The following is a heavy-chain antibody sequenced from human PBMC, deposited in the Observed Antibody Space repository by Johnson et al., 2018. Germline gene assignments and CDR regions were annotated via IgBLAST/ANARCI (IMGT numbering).Heavy chain of an antibody. V-gene: IGHV3-30*04. J-gene: IGHJ6*03. CDR1: GFTFSSFA. CDR2: ISYDGTDK. D-gene: IGHD3-10*01. CDR3: ARGLRYYGSGSYSQSFYYMDV. Sequence: QVQLVQSGGVVVQPGRSLRLSCAASGFTFSSFAMHWVRHTTGKGLEWVALISYDGTDKYSADSVKGRFTISRDNSKDTLYLQMNSLRVEDTAVYYCARGLRYYGSGSYSQSFYYMDVWGKGTTVTVSS.